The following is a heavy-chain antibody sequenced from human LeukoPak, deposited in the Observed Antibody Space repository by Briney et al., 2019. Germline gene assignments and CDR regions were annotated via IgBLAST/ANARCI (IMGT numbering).Heavy chain of an antibody. CDR3: ARHMIGGDWFDP. D-gene: IGHD3-22*01. Sequence: SVKVSCKASGGTFSSYAISWVRQAPGQGLEWMGGIIPIFGTANYAQKFQGRVTITADKSTSTAYMELSSLRSDDTAVYYCARHMIGGDWFDPWGQGTLVTVSS. CDR1: GGTFSSYA. V-gene: IGHV1-69*06. J-gene: IGHJ5*02. CDR2: IIPIFGTA.